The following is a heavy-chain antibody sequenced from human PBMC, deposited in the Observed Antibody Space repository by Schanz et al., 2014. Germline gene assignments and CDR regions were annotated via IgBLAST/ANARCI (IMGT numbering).Heavy chain of an antibody. CDR1: GFTFSRYA. CDR2: VSGGGGST. CDR3: AKEITVIVVVLDAFDI. D-gene: IGHD3-22*01. J-gene: IGHJ3*02. Sequence: EVQLLESGGGPVEPGGSLRLSCAASGFTFSRYAMSWVRQAPGKGLEWVAAVSGGGGSTYYADSVKGRFTISRDNSKNTMHLQMNSLRDAATAVYYCAKEITVIVVVLDAFDIWGQGTMVTVSS. V-gene: IGHV3-23*01.